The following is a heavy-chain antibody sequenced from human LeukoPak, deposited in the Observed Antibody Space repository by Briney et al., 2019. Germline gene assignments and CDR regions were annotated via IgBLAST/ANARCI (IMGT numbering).Heavy chain of an antibody. CDR1: GGSFSGYY. CDR2: INHSGST. J-gene: IGHJ6*03. CDR3: ARAVWFTTEYYYYYYYMDV. V-gene: IGHV4-34*01. D-gene: IGHD3-10*01. Sequence: SETLSLTCAVYGGSFSGYYWSWIRQPPGKGLEWIGEINHSGSTNYNPSLKSRVTISVDTSKNQFSLKLSSVTAADTAVYYCARAVWFTTEYYYYYYYMDVWGKGTTVTVSS.